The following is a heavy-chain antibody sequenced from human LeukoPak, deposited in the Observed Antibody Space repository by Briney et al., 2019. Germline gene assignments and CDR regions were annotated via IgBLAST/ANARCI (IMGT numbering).Heavy chain of an antibody. CDR2: LNPNSGNA. J-gene: IGHJ5*02. Sequence: GASVKVSCKASGYIFTTYDIGWVRQATGQGLEWMGWLNPNSGNAGYAQKFQGRVTISRNTSISTAYMELSSLRSDDTAIYYCARRKFLGWFDPWGQGTLVTPSS. D-gene: IGHD7-27*01. V-gene: IGHV1-8*03. CDR1: GYIFTTYD. CDR3: ARRKFLGWFDP.